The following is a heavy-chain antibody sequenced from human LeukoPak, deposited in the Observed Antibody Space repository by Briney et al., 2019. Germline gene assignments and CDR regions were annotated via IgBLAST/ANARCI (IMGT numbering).Heavy chain of an antibody. CDR2: IYYSGST. Sequence: SETLSLTCTVSGGSISSYYWSWIRQPPGKGLEWIGYIYYSGSTNYNPSLKSRLTISVDTSKNQFSLNLSSVTSADTAVYYCAREGWGYYFDFWGQGTLVTVSS. V-gene: IGHV4-59*01. D-gene: IGHD7-27*01. J-gene: IGHJ4*02. CDR3: AREGWGYYFDF. CDR1: GGSISSYY.